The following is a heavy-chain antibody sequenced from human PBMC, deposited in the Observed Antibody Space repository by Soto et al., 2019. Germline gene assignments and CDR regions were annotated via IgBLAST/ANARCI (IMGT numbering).Heavy chain of an antibody. Sequence: GGSLRLSCVASGLTLSDYYMTWIRQAPGRGLEWVAYISSNTKMIFYPDSVKGRFTISRDNAKNALFLEMSGLRVEDTATYYCAGSGPIPAYDSSGYRKYGFSVWGQGTKVT. CDR2: ISSNTKMI. CDR1: GLTLSDYY. J-gene: IGHJ3*01. D-gene: IGHD3-22*01. V-gene: IGHV3-11*01. CDR3: AGSGPIPAYDSSGYRKYGFSV.